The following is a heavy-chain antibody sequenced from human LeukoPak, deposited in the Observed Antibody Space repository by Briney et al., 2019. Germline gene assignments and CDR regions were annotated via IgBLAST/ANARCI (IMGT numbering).Heavy chain of an antibody. CDR2: ISSGGGTT. J-gene: IGHJ4*02. D-gene: IGHD6-19*01. CDR1: GFTYSNYA. V-gene: IGHV3-23*01. CDR3: TKAGIAVPATPDY. Sequence: GGSLRLSCAASGFTYSNYAMNWVRQAPGKGLEWVSGISSGGGTTYYADSVKGRFIISRDNSKNTLYLQMDSLRAEDTAVHYCTKAGIAVPATPDYWGQGTLVTVSS.